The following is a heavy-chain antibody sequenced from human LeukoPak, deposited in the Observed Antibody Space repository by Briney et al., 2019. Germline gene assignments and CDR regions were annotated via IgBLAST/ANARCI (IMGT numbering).Heavy chain of an antibody. J-gene: IGHJ4*02. Sequence: GGSLRLSCAASGFTFDDYAMHWVRQAPGKGLEWVSGISWNSGSIGYADSVKGRFTISRDNAKNSLYLQMNSLRAEDTAVYYCAKDARGLVREVISYFDYWGQGTLVTVSS. D-gene: IGHD3-10*01. CDR2: ISWNSGSI. CDR3: AKDARGLVREVISYFDY. CDR1: GFTFDDYA. V-gene: IGHV3-9*01.